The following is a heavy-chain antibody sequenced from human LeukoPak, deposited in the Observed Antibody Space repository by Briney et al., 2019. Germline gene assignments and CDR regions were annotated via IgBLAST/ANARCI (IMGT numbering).Heavy chain of an antibody. Sequence: GGSLRLSCAASGFTFSSYAMHWVRQAPGKGLEWVAVISYDGSNKYYADSVKGRFTISRDNSKNTLYLQMNSLRAEDTALYYCAKDIGGGGQQLADYWGQGTLVTVSS. CDR1: GFTFSSYA. J-gene: IGHJ4*02. V-gene: IGHV3-30-3*01. D-gene: IGHD6-13*01. CDR3: AKDIGGGGQQLADY. CDR2: ISYDGSNK.